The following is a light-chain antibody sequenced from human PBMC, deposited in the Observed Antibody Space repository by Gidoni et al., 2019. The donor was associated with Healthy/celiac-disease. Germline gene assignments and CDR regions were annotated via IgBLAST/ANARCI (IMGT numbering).Light chain of an antibody. CDR1: QSVSSSY. CDR3: QQYGSSRT. V-gene: IGKV3-20*01. Sequence: EIVLTQSPGTLSLSPGERATLSCRASQSVSSSYLAWYQQKPGQAPRLLIYGASSRATGIPDRFSGSGSGIDFTLTISRLEPEDFAVYYCQQYGSSRTFGQXTKVEIK. CDR2: GAS. J-gene: IGKJ1*01.